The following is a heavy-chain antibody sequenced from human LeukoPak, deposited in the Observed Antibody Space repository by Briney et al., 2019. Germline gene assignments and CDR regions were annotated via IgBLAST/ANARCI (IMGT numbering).Heavy chain of an antibody. CDR3: ARLDYDILTGGVDY. CDR2: IIPIFGTA. Sequence: SVKVSCKASGGTFSSYAISWVGQAPGQGLEWMGGIIPIFGTANYAQKFQGRVTITTDESTSTAYMELSSLRSEDTAVYYCARLDYDILTGGVDYWGQGTPVTVSS. V-gene: IGHV1-69*05. D-gene: IGHD3-9*01. J-gene: IGHJ4*02. CDR1: GGTFSSYA.